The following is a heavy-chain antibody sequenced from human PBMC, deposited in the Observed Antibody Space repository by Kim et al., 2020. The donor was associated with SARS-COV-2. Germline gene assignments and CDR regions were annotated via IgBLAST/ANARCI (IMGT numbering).Heavy chain of an antibody. CDR1: GFTFSSYS. CDR3: ASPRGYSGYDGFDY. Sequence: GGSLRLSCAASGFTFSSYSMNWVRQAPGKGLEWVSSISSSSSYIYYADSVKGRFTISRDNAKNSLYLQMNSLRAEDTAVYYYASPRGYSGYDGFDYWGQGTLVTVSS. D-gene: IGHD5-12*01. CDR2: ISSSSSYI. V-gene: IGHV3-21*01. J-gene: IGHJ4*02.